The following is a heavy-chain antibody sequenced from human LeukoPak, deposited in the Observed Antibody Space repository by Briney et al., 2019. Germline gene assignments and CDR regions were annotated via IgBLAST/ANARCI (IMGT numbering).Heavy chain of an antibody. CDR3: ARKEWWDPRDVFDI. D-gene: IGHD2-15*01. CDR1: GGSISSSSYF. J-gene: IGHJ3*02. Sequence: PSETLSLTCSVSGGSISSSSYFWGWIRQPPGKGPEWIGSFHYSGTTYYNPSLKSRVTISGDTSKNQFSLKLSSVTAADTAVYYCARKEWWDPRDVFDIWGQGTMVTVSS. V-gene: IGHV4-39*01. CDR2: FHYSGTT.